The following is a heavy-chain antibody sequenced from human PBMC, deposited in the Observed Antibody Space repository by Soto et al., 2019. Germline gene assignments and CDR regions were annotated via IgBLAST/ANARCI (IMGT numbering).Heavy chain of an antibody. CDR3: ARDGLMSCGGDCYPNFYYYYGMDV. CDR2: INPNSGGT. V-gene: IGHV1-2*04. J-gene: IGHJ6*02. CDR1: GYTFTGYY. D-gene: IGHD2-21*02. Sequence: QVQLVQSGAEVKKPGASVKVSCKASGYTFTGYYMHWVRQAPGQGLEWMGWINPNSGGTNYAQKFQGCVTMTRDTSISTAYMELSRLRSDDTAVYYCARDGLMSCGGDCYPNFYYYYGMDVWGQGTTVTVSS.